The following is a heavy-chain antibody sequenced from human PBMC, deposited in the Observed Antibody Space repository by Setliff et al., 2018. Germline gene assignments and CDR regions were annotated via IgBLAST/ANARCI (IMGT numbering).Heavy chain of an antibody. CDR3: ARDRYYDSSGYYVS. V-gene: IGHV4-4*07. CDR1: GASIMNYY. J-gene: IGHJ4*02. D-gene: IGHD3-22*01. CDR2: MSTTGTT. Sequence: SETLSLTCTISGASIMNYYWSWIRQPAGRGLEWIGRMSTTGTTTGTSSYNPSLQGRVAMSVDMSKNLFFLKISSLTTMDTAVYYCARDRYYDSSGYYVSWGQGTLVTVSS.